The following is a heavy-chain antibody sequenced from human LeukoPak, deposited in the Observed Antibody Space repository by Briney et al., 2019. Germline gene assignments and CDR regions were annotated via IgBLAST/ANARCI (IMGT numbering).Heavy chain of an antibody. J-gene: IGHJ4*02. CDR2: ISGSGGST. Sequence: GGSLRLSCAASGFTFAGYAMTWVRQAPGKGLEWVSLISGSGGSTYYADVVKGRFTISRDNSKNALYLRMNSLRAEDTAVFYCAMPPYDNYAPFDHWGQGTLVTVSS. CDR3: AMPPYDNYAPFDH. CDR1: GFTFAGYA. V-gene: IGHV3-23*01. D-gene: IGHD5-24*01.